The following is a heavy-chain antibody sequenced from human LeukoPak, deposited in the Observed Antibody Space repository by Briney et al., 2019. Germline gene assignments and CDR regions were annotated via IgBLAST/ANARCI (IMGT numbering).Heavy chain of an antibody. V-gene: IGHV3-48*03. CDR3: ARGGFTSSGWLYNFDY. J-gene: IGHJ4*02. Sequence: QPGGSLRLSCAASGFTFSSYEMNWVRQAPGKGLEWVSYISSSGSTIYYADSVKGRFTISRDNAKNTLYLQMNSLRAEDTAVYYCARGGFTSSGWLYNFDYWGQGTLVTVSS. CDR2: ISSSGSTI. D-gene: IGHD6-25*01. CDR1: GFTFSSYE.